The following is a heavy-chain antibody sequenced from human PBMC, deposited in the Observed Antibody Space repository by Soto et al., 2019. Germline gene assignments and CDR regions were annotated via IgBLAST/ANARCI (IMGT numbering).Heavy chain of an antibody. J-gene: IGHJ4*02. CDR3: ARVGYCTNGVCFAYFDY. Sequence: SETLSLTCADYGGSFSGYYWSWIRQPPGKGLEWIGEINHSGSTNYNPSLKSRVTISVDTSKNQFSLKLSSVTAADTAVYYCARVGYCTNGVCFAYFDYWGQGTLVTVSS. CDR2: INHSGST. CDR1: GGSFSGYY. D-gene: IGHD2-8*01. V-gene: IGHV4-34*01.